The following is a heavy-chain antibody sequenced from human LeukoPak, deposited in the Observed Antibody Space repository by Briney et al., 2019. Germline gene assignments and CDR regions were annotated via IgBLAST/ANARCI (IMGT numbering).Heavy chain of an antibody. Sequence: GGSLRLSCAASGFTFSNHGMHWVRQAPGKGLEWVALISYDGSIKYYVDSVKGRFTISRDNSKNTLYLQMNSLRAEDTAVYYCAKDKPPHILTGFGPLDSWGQGTLVTVSS. V-gene: IGHV3-30*18. D-gene: IGHD3-9*01. CDR3: AKDKPPHILTGFGPLDS. J-gene: IGHJ4*02. CDR1: GFTFSNHG. CDR2: ISYDGSIK.